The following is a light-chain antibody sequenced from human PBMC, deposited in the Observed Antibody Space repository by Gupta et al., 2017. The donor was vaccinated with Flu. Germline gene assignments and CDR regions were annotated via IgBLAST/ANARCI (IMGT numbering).Light chain of an antibody. CDR3: AAWDDSLNGHYV. CDR2: GNN. J-gene: IGLJ1*01. V-gene: IGLV1-44*01. CDR1: SSNIGSNY. Sequence: QSVLAQPPSPSGTPGQRVTISCSGSSSNIGSNYVNWYQQVPGTAPKLLIYGNNQRPSGVPDRFSGSKSGTSASLAISGFQSGDEADYYCAAWDDSLNGHYVFGTGTKVTVL.